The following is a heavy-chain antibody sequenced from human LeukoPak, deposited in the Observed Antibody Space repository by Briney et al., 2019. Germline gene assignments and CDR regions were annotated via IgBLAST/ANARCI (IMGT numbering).Heavy chain of an antibody. CDR2: ILNGGST. V-gene: IGHV4-4*07. Sequence: SETLSLTCTVSGGSISTYYWTWIRQPAGKGLEWIGRILNGGSTNYNPSLKSRLTMSVDTSKNQFSLKLNSVTAADTAVYYCARGSMGGSGSYYRDYYYGMDVWGRGTTVTVSS. J-gene: IGHJ6*02. D-gene: IGHD3-10*01. CDR3: ARGSMGGSGSYYRDYYYGMDV. CDR1: GGSISTYY.